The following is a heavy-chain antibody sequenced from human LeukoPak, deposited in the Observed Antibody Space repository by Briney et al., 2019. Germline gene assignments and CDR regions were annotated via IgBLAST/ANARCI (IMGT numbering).Heavy chain of an antibody. Sequence: SETLSLTCTVSGGSVSSYYWSWIRQPPGKGLEWIGYIYYSGSTNYNPSLKSRVTISVDTSKNQFSLKLSSVTAADTAVYYCARHHYDYGDHYYFDYWGEGTLVTVSS. CDR2: IYYSGST. J-gene: IGHJ4*02. V-gene: IGHV4-59*08. CDR3: ARHHYDYGDHYYFDY. D-gene: IGHD4-17*01. CDR1: GGSVSSYY.